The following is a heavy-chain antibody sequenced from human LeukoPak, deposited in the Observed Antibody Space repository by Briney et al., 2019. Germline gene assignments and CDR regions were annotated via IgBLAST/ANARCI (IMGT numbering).Heavy chain of an antibody. V-gene: IGHV3-53*01. CDR1: GFNVSSNY. CDR2: IYSGGST. Sequence: GGSLRLSCAASGFNVSSNYMSWVRQAPGKGLEWVSVIYSGGSTYYADSVKGRFTISRDNSKNTLYLQMNSLRAEDTAVYYCARDSEQLGYYYYYMDVWGKGTTVTVSS. D-gene: IGHD6-13*01. CDR3: ARDSEQLGYYYYYMDV. J-gene: IGHJ6*03.